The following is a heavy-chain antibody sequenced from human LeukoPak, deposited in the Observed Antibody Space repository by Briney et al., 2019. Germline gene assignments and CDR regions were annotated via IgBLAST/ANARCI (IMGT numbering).Heavy chain of an antibody. CDR1: GGSFSGYY. Sequence: SETLSLTCAVYGGSFSGYYWSWIRQPPGKGLEWIGEINHSGGTNYNPSLKSRVTISVDTSKNQFSLKLSSVTAADTAVYYCARVVGYDSSGYYPYYYYYYMDVWGKGTTVTVSS. CDR2: INHSGGT. D-gene: IGHD3-22*01. V-gene: IGHV4-34*01. CDR3: ARVVGYDSSGYYPYYYYYYMDV. J-gene: IGHJ6*03.